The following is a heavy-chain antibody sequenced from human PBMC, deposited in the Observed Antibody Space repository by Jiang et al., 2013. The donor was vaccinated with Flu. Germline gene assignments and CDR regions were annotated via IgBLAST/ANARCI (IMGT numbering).Heavy chain of an antibody. V-gene: IGHV2-70*13. D-gene: IGHD1-1*01. CDR3: ARVYGAGIYYYFAMDV. Sequence: KPTQTLTLTCSFSGLSLTSTGMCVTWIRQPPGKALEWLALIDWDDDKYYNTSLKTRLTISKDTTNNQVVLTMTNMDPVDTATYYCARVYGAGIYYYFAMDVWGQGTTVTVSS. CDR1: GLSLTSTGMC. CDR2: IDWDDDK. J-gene: IGHJ6*02.